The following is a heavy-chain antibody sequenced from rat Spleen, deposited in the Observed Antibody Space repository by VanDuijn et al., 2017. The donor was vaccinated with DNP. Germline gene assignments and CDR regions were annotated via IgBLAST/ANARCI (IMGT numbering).Heavy chain of an antibody. D-gene: IGHD1-6*01. CDR2: ISPSGSRT. CDR1: GFTFSDYN. J-gene: IGHJ2*01. CDR3: ARGVYYGSSWAFDY. Sequence: EVQLVESGGDLVQPGRSLILSCAASGFTFSDYNMAWVRQAPKKGLEWVAAISPSGSRTYNPDSVKGRFTISRDNAKSSLYLQMNSLKSEDTATYYCARGVYYGSSWAFDYWGQGVMVTVSS. V-gene: IGHV5S10*01.